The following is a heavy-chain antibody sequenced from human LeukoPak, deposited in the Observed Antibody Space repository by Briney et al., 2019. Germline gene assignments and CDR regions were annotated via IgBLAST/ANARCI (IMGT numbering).Heavy chain of an antibody. Sequence: SETLSLTCTVSGGSISSGDFYWSWVRQPPGKALEWIGYIYFSGTTYYNPSLKSRITVSVDTSKNQFSLKLSSVTAADTAMYYCARNTGWLQPFDYWGQGTLVTVS. CDR2: IYFSGTT. J-gene: IGHJ4*02. V-gene: IGHV4-30-4*01. CDR1: GGSISSGDFY. D-gene: IGHD5-24*01. CDR3: ARNTGWLQPFDY.